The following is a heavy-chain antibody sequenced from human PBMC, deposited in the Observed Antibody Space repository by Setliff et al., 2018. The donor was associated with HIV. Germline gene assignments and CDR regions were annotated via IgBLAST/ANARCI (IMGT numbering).Heavy chain of an antibody. CDR3: ARSLAYCSGGGCSSGNYYYMDV. CDR2: IFHAGST. Sequence: SETLSLTCTVSGGSISSSSYYWGWIRQSPEKGLEWIGSIFHAGSTYYNPSLKSRVTLSVDTSENQYSLKLTSLIAADTAVYYCARSLAYCSGGGCSSGNYYYMDVWGKGTTVTVSS. J-gene: IGHJ6*03. D-gene: IGHD2-15*01. V-gene: IGHV4-39*01. CDR1: GGSISSSSYY.